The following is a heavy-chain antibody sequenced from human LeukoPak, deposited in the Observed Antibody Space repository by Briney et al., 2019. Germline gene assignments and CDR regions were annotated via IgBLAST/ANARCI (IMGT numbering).Heavy chain of an antibody. CDR1: GGSISSSSYY. CDR3: ARGLDSSGWPDGYYFDY. V-gene: IGHV4-39*07. Sequence: SETLSLTCTVSGGSISSSSYYWGWIRQPPGKGLEWIGYIYHSGSTYYNPSLKSRVTISVDRSKNQFSLKLSSVTAADTAVYYCARGLDSSGWPDGYYFDYWGQGTLVTVSS. CDR2: IYHSGST. J-gene: IGHJ4*02. D-gene: IGHD6-19*01.